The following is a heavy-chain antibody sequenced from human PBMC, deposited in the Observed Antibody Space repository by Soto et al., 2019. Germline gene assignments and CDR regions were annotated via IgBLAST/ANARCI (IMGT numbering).Heavy chain of an antibody. CDR3: ARGVITMVRGVIIAESYFQH. V-gene: IGHV4-34*01. D-gene: IGHD3-10*01. CDR2: INHSGST. Sequence: SDTLSLTCAVYGGSFSVYYWSWIRQPPGKGLEWIGEINHSGSTNYNPSLKSRGTISVDTSKNQFSLKLSSVTAADTAVYYCARGVITMVRGVIIAESYFQHWGQGTLVTVS. CDR1: GGSFSVYY. J-gene: IGHJ1*01.